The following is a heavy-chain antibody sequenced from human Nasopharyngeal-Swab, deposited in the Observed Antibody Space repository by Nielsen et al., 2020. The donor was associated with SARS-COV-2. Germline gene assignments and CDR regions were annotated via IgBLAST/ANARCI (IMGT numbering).Heavy chain of an antibody. J-gene: IGHJ3*02. CDR1: GYSFTSYW. CDR2: IYPGDSDT. CDR3: ARQKIRKHIVVVTAIWDAFDI. Sequence: KVSCKGSGYSFTSYWIGWVRQMPGKGLEWMGIIYPGDSDTRYSPSLQGQVTISADKSVSTAYLQWSSLKASDTAMYYCARQKIRKHIVVVTAIWDAFDIWGQGTMVTVSS. V-gene: IGHV5-51*01. D-gene: IGHD2-21*02.